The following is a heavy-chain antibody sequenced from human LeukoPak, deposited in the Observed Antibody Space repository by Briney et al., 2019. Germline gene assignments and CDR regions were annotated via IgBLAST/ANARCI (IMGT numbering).Heavy chain of an antibody. CDR3: AREGTTTAPPDY. J-gene: IGHJ4*02. Sequence: ASVKVSCKTSGYSFTAFDVHWVRQAPGQRLEWMGWISAYNGNTNYAQKLQGRVTMTTDTSTSTAYMELRSLSSDDTAVYYCAREGTTTAPPDYWGQGTLVTVSS. CDR2: ISAYNGNT. CDR1: GYSFTAFD. D-gene: IGHD1-7*01. V-gene: IGHV1-18*04.